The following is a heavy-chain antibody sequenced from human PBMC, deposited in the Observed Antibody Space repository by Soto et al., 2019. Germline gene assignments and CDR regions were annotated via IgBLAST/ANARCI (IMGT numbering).Heavy chain of an antibody. Sequence: SETLSLTCNVSGDSITTSGYYWDWIRQPPGKGLEWIGSIYSSGRTYYNPSLKSRVTISVDRSKNQFSLKLSSVTAADTAVYYCAREVVPAAAVDYWGQGTLVTVSS. D-gene: IGHD2-2*01. V-gene: IGHV4-39*07. CDR3: AREVVPAAAVDY. CDR2: IYSSGRT. CDR1: GDSITTSGYY. J-gene: IGHJ4*02.